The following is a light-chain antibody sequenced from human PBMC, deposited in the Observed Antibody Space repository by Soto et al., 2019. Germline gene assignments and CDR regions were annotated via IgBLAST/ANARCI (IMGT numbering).Light chain of an antibody. Sequence: DIQMTQSPSTLSASVGDRVTITCRASQSISSWLAWYQQRPGKAPKLLIYDASSLQSGVPSRFSGSGSGTELTLTISSLQPDDFATYYCQQYYSYSPAFGQGTKVEIK. V-gene: IGKV1-5*01. CDR1: QSISSW. CDR2: DAS. CDR3: QQYYSYSPA. J-gene: IGKJ1*01.